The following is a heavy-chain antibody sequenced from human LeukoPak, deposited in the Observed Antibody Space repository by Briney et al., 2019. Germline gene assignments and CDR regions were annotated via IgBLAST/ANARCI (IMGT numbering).Heavy chain of an antibody. D-gene: IGHD3-22*01. CDR3: AKVGYDSSGYYYYYYGMDV. CDR2: IRYDGSNK. V-gene: IGHV3-30*02. CDR1: GFTFSSYG. J-gene: IGHJ6*02. Sequence: GGSLRLSCAASGFTFSSYGMHWVRQAPGKGLEWVAFIRYDGSNKYYADSVKGRFTISRDNSKNTLYLQMNSLRAEDTAVYYCAKVGYDSSGYYYYYYGMDVWGQGTTVTVSS.